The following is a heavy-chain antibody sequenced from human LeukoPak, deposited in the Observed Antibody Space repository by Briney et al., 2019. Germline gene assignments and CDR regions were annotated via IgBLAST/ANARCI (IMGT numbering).Heavy chain of an antibody. Sequence: GGSLRLSCTASGFAFRSHAMHWVRQAPGKGLEWVAFIRYDGSKKFYADSVKGRFTISRDNAKNSLYLQMNSLRAEDTAIYYCARDPYSGSYGDSYYYYMDVWGKGTTVTISS. CDR2: IRYDGSKK. CDR3: ARDPYSGSYGDSYYYYMDV. V-gene: IGHV3-30*02. D-gene: IGHD1-26*01. J-gene: IGHJ6*03. CDR1: GFAFRSHA.